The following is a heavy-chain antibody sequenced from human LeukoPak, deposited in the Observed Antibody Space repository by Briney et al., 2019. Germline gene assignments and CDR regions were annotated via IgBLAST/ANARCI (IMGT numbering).Heavy chain of an antibody. J-gene: IGHJ4*02. CDR1: GYSFTSYW. CDR2: IYPGDSDT. D-gene: IGHD2/OR15-2a*01. Sequence: GESLKISCKGSGYSFTSYWIGWVRQMPGKGLEWMGIIYPGDSDTRYSPSFQGQVTISADKFISTAYLQWSSLKASDTAMYYCARQHALGPNIGDYVDYWGQGTPVTVSS. V-gene: IGHV5-51*01. CDR3: ARQHALGPNIGDYVDY.